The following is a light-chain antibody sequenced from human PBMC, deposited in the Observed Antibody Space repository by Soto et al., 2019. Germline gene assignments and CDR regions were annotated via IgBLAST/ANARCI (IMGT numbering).Light chain of an antibody. CDR3: QQRGNWPWT. J-gene: IGKJ1*01. Sequence: EIVLTQSPATLSLSPGERATLSCRASQNVNRYLSWYQQKLGQAPRLLIYDASNRASGIPARFSGSGSGTDFTLTISSLEPEDGAIYYCQQRGNWPWTFGQGTKVEIK. CDR1: QNVNRY. V-gene: IGKV3-11*01. CDR2: DAS.